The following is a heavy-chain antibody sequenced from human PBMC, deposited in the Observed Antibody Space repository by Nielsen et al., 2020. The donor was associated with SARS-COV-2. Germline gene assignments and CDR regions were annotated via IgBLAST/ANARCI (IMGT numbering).Heavy chain of an antibody. D-gene: IGHD3-22*01. CDR2: IIPIFGTA. CDR3: ARSRYYYDSSGYYQAQFGV. V-gene: IGHV1-69*06. J-gene: IGHJ4*02. Sequence: WVRQAPGQGLEWMGGIIPIFGTANYAQKFQGRVTITADKSTSTAYMELSSLRSEDTAVYYCARSRYYYDSSGYYQAQFGVWGQGTLVTVSS.